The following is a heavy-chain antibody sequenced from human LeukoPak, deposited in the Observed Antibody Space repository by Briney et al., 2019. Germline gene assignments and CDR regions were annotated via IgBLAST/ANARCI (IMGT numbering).Heavy chain of an antibody. CDR2: IIGSGGST. J-gene: IGHJ6*03. V-gene: IGHV3-23*01. Sequence: GGSLRLSCAASGFTFSSYDMHWVRQAPGKGLEWVSSIIGSGGSTYYADSVKGRFTISRDSSKNTLYLQMNSLRAEDTAVYYCAKVSSYDFWSGSAMDVWGKGTPVTVSS. D-gene: IGHD3-3*01. CDR3: AKVSSYDFWSGSAMDV. CDR1: GFTFSSYD.